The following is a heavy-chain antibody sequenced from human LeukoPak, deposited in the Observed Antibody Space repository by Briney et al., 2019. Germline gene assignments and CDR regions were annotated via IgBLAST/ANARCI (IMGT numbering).Heavy chain of an antibody. CDR2: IYYTGST. V-gene: IGHV4-59*13. J-gene: IGHJ1*01. Sequence: PSETLSLTCTVSGGSISSYYWSWIRQPPGKGLEWFGYIYYTGSTNYNPSLKSRVTISVDTSKNQFSLKLSSVTAADTAVYYCARDGISGSYYAEYFQHWGQGTLVTVSS. CDR3: ARDGISGSYYAEYFQH. CDR1: GGSISSYY. D-gene: IGHD1-26*01.